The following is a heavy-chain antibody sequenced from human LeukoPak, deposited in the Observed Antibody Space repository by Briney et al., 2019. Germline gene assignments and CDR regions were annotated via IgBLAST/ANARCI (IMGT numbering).Heavy chain of an antibody. CDR3: ARDLNYYDSSGSIRRNDWFDP. V-gene: IGHV1-46*01. D-gene: IGHD3-22*01. J-gene: IGHJ5*02. CDR2: INPSGGST. CDR1: GYXFTSYY. Sequence: ASVRVSCKASGYXFTSYYIHWVRQAPGQGLEWMGIINPSGGSTSSAQKFQGRVTMTRDTSTSTVYMELSSLTSEDTAVYYCARDLNYYDSSGSIRRNDWFDPWGQGTLVTVSS.